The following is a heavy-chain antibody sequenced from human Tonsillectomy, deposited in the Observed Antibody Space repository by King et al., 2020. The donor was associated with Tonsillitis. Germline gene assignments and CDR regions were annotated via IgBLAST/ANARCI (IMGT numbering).Heavy chain of an antibody. CDR3: AKARQWLVHFDY. V-gene: IGHV3-30*18. J-gene: IGHJ4*02. Sequence: VQLVESGGGVVQPGRSLRLSCAASGFTFSSYGIHLVRQAPGKGLEWVAVISSDGRKKYYADSVRGRFPISRDNSKNTLYLQMNSLRADDTAVYYCAKARQWLVHFDYWGQGTLVTVSS. CDR2: ISSDGRKK. D-gene: IGHD6-19*01. CDR1: GFTFSSYG.